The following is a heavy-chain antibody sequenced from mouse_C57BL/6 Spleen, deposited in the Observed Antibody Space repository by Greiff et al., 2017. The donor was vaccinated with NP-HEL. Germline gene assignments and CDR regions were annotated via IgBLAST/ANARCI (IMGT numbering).Heavy chain of an antibody. V-gene: IGHV1-82*01. CDR1: GYAFSSSW. J-gene: IGHJ2*01. Sequence: VQLQQSGPELVKPGASVKISCKASGYAFSSSWMNWVKQRPGKGLEWIGRIYPGDGDTNYNGKFKGKATLTADKSSSTAYMQLSSLTSEDSAVYFCAREGCYSNYAFPYFDYWGQGTTLTVSS. CDR3: AREGCYSNYAFPYFDY. CDR2: IYPGDGDT. D-gene: IGHD2-5*01.